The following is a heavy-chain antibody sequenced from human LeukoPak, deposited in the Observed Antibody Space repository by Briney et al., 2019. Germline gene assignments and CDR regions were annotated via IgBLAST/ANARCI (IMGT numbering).Heavy chain of an antibody. J-gene: IGHJ6*02. V-gene: IGHV1-18*01. CDR2: ISAYNGNT. D-gene: IGHD3-3*01. Sequence: ASVKASCKASGYTFTSYGIGWVRQAPGQGLEWMGWISAYNGNTNYAQKFQGRVTMTRNTSISTAYMELSSLRSEDTAVYYCARRYDFWSGYYYYYYGMDVWGQGTTVTVSS. CDR1: GYTFTSYG. CDR3: ARRYDFWSGYYYYYYGMDV.